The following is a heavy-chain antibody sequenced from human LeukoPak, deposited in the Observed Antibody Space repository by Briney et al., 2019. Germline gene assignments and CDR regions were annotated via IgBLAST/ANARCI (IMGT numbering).Heavy chain of an antibody. CDR2: IWYDGSNK. J-gene: IGHJ4*02. Sequence: GGSLRLSSAASGFTFSSYGMHWVRQAPGKGLEWVAVIWYDGSNKYYADSVKGRFTISRDNSKNTLYLQMNSLRAEDTAVYYCAKTSGSLDYWGQGTLVTVSS. CDR1: GFTFSSYG. CDR3: AKTSGSLDY. V-gene: IGHV3-33*06. D-gene: IGHD3-3*01.